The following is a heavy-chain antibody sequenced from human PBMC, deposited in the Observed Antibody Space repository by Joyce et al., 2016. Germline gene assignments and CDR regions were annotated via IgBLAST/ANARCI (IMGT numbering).Heavy chain of an antibody. Sequence: EVQLVQSGAEVKKPGESLKISCKGSGYSFPNYWIGWVHQMPGRGLEWMGIIYPGDSDTRYSPSFQGQGTISADRSISTAYLQWSSLKASDTAIYYCARLPETTIIVAGAEYFQHWGRGTLVTVSS. D-gene: IGHD4-11*01. CDR3: ARLPETTIIVAGAEYFQH. CDR1: GYSFPNYW. CDR2: IYPGDSDT. V-gene: IGHV5-51*07. J-gene: IGHJ1*01.